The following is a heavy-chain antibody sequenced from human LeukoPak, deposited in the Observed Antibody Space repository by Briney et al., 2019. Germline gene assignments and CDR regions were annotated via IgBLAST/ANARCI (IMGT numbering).Heavy chain of an antibody. D-gene: IGHD4-23*01. J-gene: IGHJ6*03. CDR1: GFTFSSYS. CDR3: ARESSTVVTPNYYYYMDV. Sequence: PGGSLRLSCAASGFTFSSYSMNWVRQAPGKGLEWVSSIGSSSSYIYYADSVKGRFTISRDNAKNSLYLQMNSLRAEDTAVYYCARESSTVVTPNYYYYMDVWGKGTTVTVSS. V-gene: IGHV3-21*01. CDR2: IGSSSSYI.